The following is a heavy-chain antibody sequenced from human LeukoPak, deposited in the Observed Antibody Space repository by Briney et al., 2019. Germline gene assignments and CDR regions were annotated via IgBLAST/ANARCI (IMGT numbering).Heavy chain of an antibody. J-gene: IGHJ6*04. Sequence: SVKVSCKASGGTFSSYAISWVRQAPGQGLEWMGRIIPIFGIANYAQKFQGRVTITADKSTSTAYMELSSLRSEDTAVYFCARGWCSPHCYGVGDWGKGTTVTVSS. V-gene: IGHV1-69*04. CDR2: IIPIFGIA. CDR3: ARGWCSPHCYGVGD. D-gene: IGHD4/OR15-4a*01. CDR1: GGTFSSYA.